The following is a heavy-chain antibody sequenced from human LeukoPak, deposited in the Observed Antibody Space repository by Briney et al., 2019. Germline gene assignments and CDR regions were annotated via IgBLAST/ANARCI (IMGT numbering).Heavy chain of an antibody. V-gene: IGHV1-69*06. CDR1: GGTFSSYA. CDR3: ARTPNWPYYYMDV. J-gene: IGHJ6*03. D-gene: IGHD2-8*01. CDR2: IIPIFGTA. Sequence: SVKVSCKASGGTFSSYAISWVRQAPGQGLEWMGGIIPIFGTANYAQKFQGRVTITADKSTSAAYMELSSLRSEDTAVYYCARTPNWPYYYMDVWGKGTTVTVSS.